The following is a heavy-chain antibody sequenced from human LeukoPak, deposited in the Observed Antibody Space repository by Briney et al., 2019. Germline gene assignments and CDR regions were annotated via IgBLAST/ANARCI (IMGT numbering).Heavy chain of an antibody. V-gene: IGHV1-18*01. CDR3: ARGLPDHLVYYYYYMDV. CDR2: ISAYNGET. D-gene: IGHD1-14*01. J-gene: IGHJ6*03. Sequence: ASVKVSCKASGYTFTSYGISWVRQAPGQGLEWMGWISAYNGETNYAQKFQGRVTITADKSTSTAYMELKSLTSDDTAVYYCARGLPDHLVYYYYYMDVWGKGTTVTISS. CDR1: GYTFTSYG.